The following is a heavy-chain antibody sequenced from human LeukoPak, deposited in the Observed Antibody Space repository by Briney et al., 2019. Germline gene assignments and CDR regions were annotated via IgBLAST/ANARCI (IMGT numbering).Heavy chain of an antibody. CDR1: GFTLNMYA. D-gene: IGHD6-13*01. CDR3: AKIPATDPIDF. CDR2: LTGSGRGT. V-gene: IGHV3-23*01. Sequence: PGGSLRLSCAASGFTLNMYAMSWVRQARGKGLDWVSSLTGSGRGTYYAPSVKGRFTMSRDDSKNTLYLQVNSLRPDDTAVYYCAKIPATDPIDFWGQGTLVTVSS. J-gene: IGHJ4*02.